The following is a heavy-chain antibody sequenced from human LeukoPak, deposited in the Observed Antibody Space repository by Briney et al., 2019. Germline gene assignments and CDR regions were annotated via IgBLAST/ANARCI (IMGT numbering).Heavy chain of an antibody. D-gene: IGHD4-17*01. Sequence: GGSLRLSCVVSGFTFSSYNMNWVRQAPGKGLEWVSYISSSSSTKYYPDSVKGRFTISRDNAKNSLYLQMNSLRAEDTAVYYCARDDYGDLIWDWGHGTLVTVSS. J-gene: IGHJ4*01. CDR2: ISSSSSTK. V-gene: IGHV3-48*01. CDR1: GFTFSSYN. CDR3: ARDDYGDLIWD.